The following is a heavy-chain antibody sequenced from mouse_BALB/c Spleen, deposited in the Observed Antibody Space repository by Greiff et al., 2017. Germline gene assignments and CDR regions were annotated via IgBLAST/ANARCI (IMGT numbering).Heavy chain of an antibody. D-gene: IGHD1-1*01. CDR2: IDPANGNT. J-gene: IGHJ4*01. V-gene: IGHV14-3*02. CDR3: ALLRDYYAMDD. CDR1: GFNIKDTY. Sequence: VQLQQSGAELVKPGASVKLSCTASGFNIKDTYMHWVKQRPEQGLEWIGRIDPANGNTKYDPKFQGKATITADTSSNTAYLQLSSLTSEDTAVYYCALLRDYYAMDDWGEGTSVTVSA.